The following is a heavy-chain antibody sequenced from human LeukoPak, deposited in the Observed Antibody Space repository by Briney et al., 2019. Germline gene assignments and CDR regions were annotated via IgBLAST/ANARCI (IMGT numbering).Heavy chain of an antibody. V-gene: IGHV3-23*01. CDR1: GFTFSSYA. CDR3: AKAGVVPAAIRTTNWYFDL. D-gene: IGHD2-2*02. CDR2: ISGSGGST. J-gene: IGHJ2*01. Sequence: PGGSLRLSCAASGFTFSSYAMSWVRQAPGKGLEWVSAISGSGGSTYYADSVKGRFTISRGNSKNTLYLQMNSLRAEDTAVYYCAKAGVVPAAIRTTNWYFDLWGRGTLVTVSS.